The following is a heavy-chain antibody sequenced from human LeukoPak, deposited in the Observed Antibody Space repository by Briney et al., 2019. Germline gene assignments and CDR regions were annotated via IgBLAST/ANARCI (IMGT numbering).Heavy chain of an antibody. CDR2: LSGLGDNR. V-gene: IGHV3-23*01. CDR1: GFTFSGYA. CDR3: ARDSDQLWFGELLY. Sequence: GGSLRLSCAASGFTFSGYAMSWVRQAPGEGLEWVSALSGLGDNRYYADSVKGRFTISRDNSKNTLYLQMNSLRAEDTAVYYCARDSDQLWFGELLYWGQGTLVTVSS. J-gene: IGHJ4*02. D-gene: IGHD3-10*01.